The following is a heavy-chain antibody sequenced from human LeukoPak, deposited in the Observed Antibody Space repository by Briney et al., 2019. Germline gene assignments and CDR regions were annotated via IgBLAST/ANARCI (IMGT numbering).Heavy chain of an antibody. D-gene: IGHD3-22*01. Sequence: PGGSLRLSCVVSGFTFSTYAMSWVRQAPGKGLEWVGRIRRNSDGGTIDYAAPVKGRFALSRDDSKNTLYLHMSSLQTEDTAVYYCATDFYDTTWGQGTLVTVSS. CDR1: GFTFSTYA. CDR3: ATDFYDTT. V-gene: IGHV3-15*01. CDR2: IRRNSDGGTI. J-gene: IGHJ5*02.